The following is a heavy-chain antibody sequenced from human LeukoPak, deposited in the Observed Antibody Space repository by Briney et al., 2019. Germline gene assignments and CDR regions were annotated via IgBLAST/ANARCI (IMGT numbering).Heavy chain of an antibody. D-gene: IGHD1-1*01. CDR1: GFTFSSYS. CDR3: ARGPKYIASTGPHYFDY. CDR2: ITTSSTYI. J-gene: IGHJ4*02. V-gene: IGHV3-21*01. Sequence: GGSLRLSCAASGFTFSSYSMSWVRQAPGKGLEWVSSITTSSTYISYADSVKGRFTISRDNAENSLYLQMNSLRAEDTAVYYCARGPKYIASTGPHYFDYWGQGTLVTVSS.